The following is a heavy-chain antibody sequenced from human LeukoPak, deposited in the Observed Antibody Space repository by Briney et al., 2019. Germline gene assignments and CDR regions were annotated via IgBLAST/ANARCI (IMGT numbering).Heavy chain of an antibody. Sequence: PSETLSLTCTVSGGSISSYYWSWIRQPPGKGLEWIGYIYYSGSTNYNPSLKSRVTISVDTSKNQFSLKLSSVTAADTAVYYCARGPKYYDIVTGLSFDYWGQGTLVTVSS. CDR2: IYYSGST. CDR1: GGSISSYY. J-gene: IGHJ4*02. D-gene: IGHD3-9*01. V-gene: IGHV4-59*08. CDR3: ARGPKYYDIVTGLSFDY.